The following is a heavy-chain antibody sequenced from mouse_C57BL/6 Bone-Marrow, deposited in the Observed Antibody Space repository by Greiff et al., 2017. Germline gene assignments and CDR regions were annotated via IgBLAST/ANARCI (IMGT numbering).Heavy chain of an antibody. Sequence: QVQLKESGPGLVQPSQSLSITCTVSGFSLTSYGAHWVRQSPGKGLEWLGVIWSGGSTDYNAAFISRLSISKDNSKSQVFFKMNSLQADDTAIYYCARNSYYYGGYAMDYWGQGTSVTVSS. CDR2: IWSGGST. CDR3: ARNSYYYGGYAMDY. V-gene: IGHV2-2*01. J-gene: IGHJ4*01. CDR1: GFSLTSYG. D-gene: IGHD1-1*01.